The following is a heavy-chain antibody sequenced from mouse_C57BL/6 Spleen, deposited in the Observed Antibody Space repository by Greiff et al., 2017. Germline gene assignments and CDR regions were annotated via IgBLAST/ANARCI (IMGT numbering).Heavy chain of an antibody. CDR1: GFTFSDYY. Sequence: DVKLVESGGGLVQPGGSLKLSCAASGFTFSDYYMYWVRQTPEKRLEWVAYISNGGGSTYYPDTIKGRFTISRDNAKNTLYLQMSRLKSEDTAMYYCARQGEPSYYAMDYWGQGTSVTVSS. CDR3: ARQGEPSYYAMDY. V-gene: IGHV5-12*01. CDR2: ISNGGGST. J-gene: IGHJ4*01.